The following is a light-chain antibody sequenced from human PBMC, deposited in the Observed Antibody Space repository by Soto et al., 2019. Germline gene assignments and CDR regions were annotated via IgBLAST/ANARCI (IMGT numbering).Light chain of an antibody. Sequence: QSALTQPASVSGSPGQSITISCTGTSSDIGSYDYVSWCQHHPDKAPKLIIFDVGNRPSGISGRFSGSKSGNTASLTITGLQAEDEAEYFCSSYTNINTRACVFGTGTKVTVL. CDR1: SSDIGSYDY. CDR3: SSYTNINTRACV. V-gene: IGLV2-14*01. J-gene: IGLJ1*01. CDR2: DVG.